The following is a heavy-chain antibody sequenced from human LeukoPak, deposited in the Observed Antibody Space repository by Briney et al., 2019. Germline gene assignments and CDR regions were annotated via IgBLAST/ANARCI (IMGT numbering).Heavy chain of an antibody. V-gene: IGHV4-34*01. CDR2: INHSGST. J-gene: IGHJ4*02. CDR1: GGSVSGYY. D-gene: IGHD1-26*01. Sequence: PSETLSLTCAVYGGSVSGYYWSWIRQPPGKGLEWSGEINHSGSTNYNPSLKSRITMSVDTSKNQFSLKLSSVTAADTAVYYCAREEDEYSGRTRYFDYWGQGTLVTVSS. CDR3: AREEDEYSGRTRYFDY.